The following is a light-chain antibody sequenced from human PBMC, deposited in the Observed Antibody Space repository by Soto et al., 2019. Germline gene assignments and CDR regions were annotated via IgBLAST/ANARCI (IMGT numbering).Light chain of an antibody. J-gene: IGLJ1*01. CDR3: LLSYSCVFYV. V-gene: IGLV7-46*01. CDR1: TGAVTSGHY. CDR2: DTS. Sequence: QAVVTQEPSLTVSPGGTVTLTCGSSTGAVTSGHYPYWFQQKPGQAPRTLIYDTSNKHSWTPARVSGSLLGGKAALTLSGAQPEDEAEYYCLLSYSCVFYVFGTVTKLTVL.